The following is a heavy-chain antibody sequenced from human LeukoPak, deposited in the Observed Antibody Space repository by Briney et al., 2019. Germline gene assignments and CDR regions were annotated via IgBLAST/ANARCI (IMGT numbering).Heavy chain of an antibody. CDR3: AKAVDLATISVDI. CDR2: ISGSGVYT. CDR1: GFTFDSYG. V-gene: IGHV3-23*01. J-gene: IGHJ3*02. D-gene: IGHD5-24*01. Sequence: GGSLRLSCAASGFTFDSYGMNWVRQAPGKGLEWVSGISGSGVYTYYADSVKGRFTISRDNSKNALYLVMNSLRVDDTAVYYCAKAVDLATISVDIWGQGTMVTVSS.